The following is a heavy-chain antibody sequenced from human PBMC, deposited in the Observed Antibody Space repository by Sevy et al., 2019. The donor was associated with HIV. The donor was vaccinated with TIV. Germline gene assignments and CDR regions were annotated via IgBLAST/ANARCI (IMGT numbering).Heavy chain of an antibody. CDR1: GFTFTYAW. CDR2: IKSKPDGGTT. D-gene: IGHD2-8*02. V-gene: IGHV3-15*01. CDR3: ATDPIIVLLVTDGMDV. Sequence: GGSLRLSCAASGFTFTYAWMSWVRQAPGKGLEWVGRIKSKPDGGTTDYAAPVKGRFTISRDDPKNTVYLQMNSLKTEDTAVYYCATDPIIVLLVTDGMDVWGQGTTVTVSS. J-gene: IGHJ6*02.